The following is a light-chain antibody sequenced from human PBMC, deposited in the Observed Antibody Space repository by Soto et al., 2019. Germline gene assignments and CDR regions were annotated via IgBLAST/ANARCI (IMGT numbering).Light chain of an antibody. V-gene: IGKV1-9*01. CDR1: QGISRY. CDR2: AAS. Sequence: DIQLTQSPSFLSASVGDRVTITCRASQGISRYLAWYQQKPGKAPKLLIYAASTLQSGVPSRFSGSESGTEFTLTISSLQPEDFATYYCQQLNSYPPFTFGPGTKVDIK. CDR3: QQLNSYPPFT. J-gene: IGKJ3*01.